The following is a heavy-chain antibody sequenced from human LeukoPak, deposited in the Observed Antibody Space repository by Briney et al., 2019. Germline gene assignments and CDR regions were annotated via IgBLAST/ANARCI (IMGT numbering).Heavy chain of an antibody. CDR3: AREYLYGDYALGAFDI. V-gene: IGHV4-61*02. CDR1: GGSISSGSYY. CDR2: IYTSGST. D-gene: IGHD4-17*01. Sequence: SETLSLTCTVSGGSISSGSYYWSWIRQPAGKGLEWIGRIYTSGSTNYNPSLKSRVTISVDTSKNQFSLKLSSVTAADAAVYYCAREYLYGDYALGAFDIWGQGTMVTVSS. J-gene: IGHJ3*02.